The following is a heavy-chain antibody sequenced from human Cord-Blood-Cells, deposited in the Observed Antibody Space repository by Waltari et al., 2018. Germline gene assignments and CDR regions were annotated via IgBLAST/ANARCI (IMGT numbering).Heavy chain of an antibody. D-gene: IGHD3-3*01. J-gene: IGHJ3*02. CDR1: GGSIHSSSYS. V-gene: IGHV4-39*07. Sequence: QLQLQESGPGLVQPSETLSLTCTVSGGSIHSSSYSCGWLRQPPGKGLEWIGSIYYSGSTYYNPSLKSRVTISVDTSKNQFSLKLSSVTAADTAVYYCARLLGVGDAFDIWGQGTMVTVSS. CDR3: ARLLGVGDAFDI. CDR2: IYYSGST.